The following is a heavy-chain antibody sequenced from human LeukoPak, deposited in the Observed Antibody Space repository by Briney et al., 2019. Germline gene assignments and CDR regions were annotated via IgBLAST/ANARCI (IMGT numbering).Heavy chain of an antibody. CDR3: ARDVDRNHWFDP. CDR1: GGSVSSINYY. Sequence: SETLSLTCTVSGGSVSSINYYWSWIRQPPGKGLEWLGYIFYGGSTNYNPSLKSRVTISVDTSKNQFSLKLTSVTAADTAVYYCARDVDRNHWFDPWGQGTLVAVSS. CDR2: IFYGGST. V-gene: IGHV4-61*01. J-gene: IGHJ5*02. D-gene: IGHD1-14*01.